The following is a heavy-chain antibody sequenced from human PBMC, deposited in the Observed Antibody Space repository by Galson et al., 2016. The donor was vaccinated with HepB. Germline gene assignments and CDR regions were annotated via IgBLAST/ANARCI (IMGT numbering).Heavy chain of an antibody. V-gene: IGHV1-69*01. D-gene: IGHD3-9*01. CDR1: GGTFSTYA. CDR2: SNTIFGPA. Sequence: SGGTFSTYAINWVRQAPGQGLEWMGGSNTIFGPANYAQKFQGRVTITADGSTSTAYMELRSLRSEDTAVYYCASAGSSLTAYYDWGQGTLVTVSS. J-gene: IGHJ4*02. CDR3: ASAGSSLTAYYD.